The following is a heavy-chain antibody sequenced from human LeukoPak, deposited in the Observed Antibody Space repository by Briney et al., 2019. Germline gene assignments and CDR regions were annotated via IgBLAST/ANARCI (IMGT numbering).Heavy chain of an antibody. D-gene: IGHD3-9*01. Sequence: GGSLRLSCAASGFTFSSYWMSWVGQARGKGLEWVANIKQDGSEKYYVDSVKGRFTISRDNAKNSLYLQMNSLRAEDTAVYYCARTQYYDIFTGYSPFFDYWGQGTLVTVSS. CDR1: GFTFSSYW. CDR3: ARTQYYDIFTGYSPFFDY. J-gene: IGHJ4*02. CDR2: IKQDGSEK. V-gene: IGHV3-7*03.